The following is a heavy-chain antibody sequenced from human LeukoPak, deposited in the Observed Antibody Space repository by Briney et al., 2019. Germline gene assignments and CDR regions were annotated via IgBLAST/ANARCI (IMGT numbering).Heavy chain of an antibody. CDR1: GGSISSYY. V-gene: IGHV4-4*07. CDR2: IYTSGST. D-gene: IGHD6-19*01. CDR3: ARVGSIAVAGTLHYYFDY. J-gene: IGHJ4*02. Sequence: SETLSLACTVSGGSISSYYWSWIRQPAGKGLEWIGRIYTSGSTNYNPSLKSRVTMSVDTYKNQFSLKLSSVTAADTAVYYCARVGSIAVAGTLHYYFDYWGQGTLVTVSS.